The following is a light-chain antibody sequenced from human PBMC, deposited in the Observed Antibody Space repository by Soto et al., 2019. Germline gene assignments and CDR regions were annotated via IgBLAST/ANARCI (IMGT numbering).Light chain of an antibody. CDR3: QQRSNWPPIT. CDR1: QSVSSD. CDR2: GAS. Sequence: ERVMTQSPATVSVTPRERATLSCRASQSVSSDLAWYHQKPGQAPRLLIYGASTRATGIPARFSGSGSGTDFTLTISRLEPEDFAVYYCQQRSNWPPITFGQGTRLEI. V-gene: IGKV3-11*01. J-gene: IGKJ5*01.